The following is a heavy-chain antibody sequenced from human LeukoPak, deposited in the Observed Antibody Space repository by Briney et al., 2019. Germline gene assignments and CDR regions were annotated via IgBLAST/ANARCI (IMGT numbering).Heavy chain of an antibody. CDR2: IWYDGSNK. CDR1: GFTFSSYG. D-gene: IGHD3-10*01. V-gene: IGHV3-30*19. J-gene: IGHJ6*02. CDR3: ARAAYGSIYYYYGMDV. Sequence: GGSLRLSCAASGFTFSSYGMHWVLQARGKGLEWVAVIWYDGSNKYYADSVKGRFTISRDNSKNTLYLQMNSLRAEDTAVYYCARAAYGSIYYYYGMDVWGQGTTVTVSS.